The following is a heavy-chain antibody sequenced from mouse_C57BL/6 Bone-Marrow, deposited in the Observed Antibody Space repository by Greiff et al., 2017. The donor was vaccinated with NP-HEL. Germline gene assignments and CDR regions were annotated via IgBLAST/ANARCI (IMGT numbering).Heavy chain of an antibody. Sequence: EVKLVESGGDLVKPGGSLTLSCAASGFTFSSYGMSWVRQTPDKRLEWVATISSGGSYTYYPDSVKGRFTISRDKAKNTLYLQMSSLNSEDTAMYYCARHDYWGQGTTLTVSS. CDR3: ARHDY. CDR1: GFTFSSYG. J-gene: IGHJ2*01. V-gene: IGHV5-6*01. CDR2: ISSGGSYT.